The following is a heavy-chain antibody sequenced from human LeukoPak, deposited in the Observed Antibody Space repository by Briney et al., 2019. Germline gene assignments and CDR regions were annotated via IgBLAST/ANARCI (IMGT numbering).Heavy chain of an antibody. V-gene: IGHV3-11*04. Sequence: PGGSLRLSCAASGFTFSDYYMSWIRQAPGKGLEWVSYISSSGSTIYYADSVKGRFTISRDNAKNSLYLQMNSLRAEDTAVYYCARVGDSSGYYYRTRDVNWFDPWGQGTLVTVSS. CDR1: GFTFSDYY. CDR3: ARVGDSSGYYYRTRDVNWFDP. D-gene: IGHD3-22*01. CDR2: ISSSGSTI. J-gene: IGHJ5*02.